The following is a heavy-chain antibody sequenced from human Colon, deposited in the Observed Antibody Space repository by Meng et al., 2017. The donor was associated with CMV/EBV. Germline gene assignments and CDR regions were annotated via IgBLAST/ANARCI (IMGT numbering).Heavy chain of an antibody. CDR1: DGSSSGYY. Sequence: QVQLQQWGAGLLEPSETLSLTCAVYDGSSSGYYFSWVRQPPGKGLEWIGEIHPSGSTSYNASLNSRVTLSLDTSKDQFSLKLNSVTAADTAVYFCARVDDTAKTGRSWGQGSLVTVSS. D-gene: IGHD5-18*01. V-gene: IGHV4-34*02. J-gene: IGHJ4*02. CDR2: IHPSGST. CDR3: ARVDDTAKTGRS.